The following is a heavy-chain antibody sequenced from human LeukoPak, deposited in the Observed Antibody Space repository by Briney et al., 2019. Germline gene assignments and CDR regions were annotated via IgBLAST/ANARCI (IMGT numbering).Heavy chain of an antibody. CDR3: ARSLTTLTYEGY. D-gene: IGHD1-1*01. J-gene: IGHJ4*02. Sequence: PGGSLRLSCAASGFTFSSYMMNWVRQAPGKGLEWVSSINSGSTYTYYTESVKGRFTVSRDNAKNSLFLQMNSLRAEDTAIYYCARSLTTLTYEGYWGQGTLVTVSS. V-gene: IGHV3-21*01. CDR1: GFTFSSYM. CDR2: INSGSTYT.